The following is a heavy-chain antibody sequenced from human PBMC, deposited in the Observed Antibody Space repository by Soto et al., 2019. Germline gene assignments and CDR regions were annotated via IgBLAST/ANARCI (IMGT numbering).Heavy chain of an antibody. V-gene: IGHV3-23*01. CDR1: GFTFSTYA. Sequence: GGSLRLSCAASGFTFSTYAMSWVRQAPGKGLEWVSAITGSGGTTYYADSVKGRFTISRDNSKNTLYLQMNSLRAEDTALYYCAKPYSNSWYYFHYWGQGTLVTVSP. CDR2: ITGSGGTT. CDR3: AKPYSNSWYYFHY. D-gene: IGHD6-13*01. J-gene: IGHJ4*02.